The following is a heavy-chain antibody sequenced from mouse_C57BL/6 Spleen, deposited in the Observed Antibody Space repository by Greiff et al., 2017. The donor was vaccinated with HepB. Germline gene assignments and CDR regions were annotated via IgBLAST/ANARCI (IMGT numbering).Heavy chain of an antibody. CDR1: GFNIKDDY. Sequence: VQLQQSGAELVRPGASVKLSCTASGFNIKDDYMHWVKQRPEQGLEWIGWIDPENGDTEYASKFQGKATITADTSSNTAYLQLSSLTSEDTAVYFCTYWDGSFAYWGQGTLVTVSA. CDR2: IDPENGDT. CDR3: TYWDGSFAY. D-gene: IGHD4-1*01. V-gene: IGHV14-4*01. J-gene: IGHJ3*01.